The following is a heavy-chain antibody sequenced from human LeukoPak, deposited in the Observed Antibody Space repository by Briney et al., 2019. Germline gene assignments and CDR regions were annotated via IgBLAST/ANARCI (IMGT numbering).Heavy chain of an antibody. CDR3: ARLSGSYYFDY. CDR2: IYYSGST. V-gene: IGHV4-39*01. D-gene: IGHD1-26*01. J-gene: IGHJ4*02. Sequence: SETLSLTCTVSGGSISSSSYYWGWIRQPPGKGLEWIGSIYYSGSTYYNPSLKSRVTISVDTSKNQFSLKLSSVSAADTAVYYCARLSGSYYFDYWGQGTLVTVSS. CDR1: GGSISSSSYY.